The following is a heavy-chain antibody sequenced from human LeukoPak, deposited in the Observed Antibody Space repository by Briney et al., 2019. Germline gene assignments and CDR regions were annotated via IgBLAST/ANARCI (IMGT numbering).Heavy chain of an antibody. J-gene: IGHJ6*02. Sequence: GGSLRLSCAASGFTFSNYAMSWVRQAPGKGLEWVSGISGSGSTYYSDSVKGRFTISRDNSKNTLYLQMYSLRAEETAVYYCAKPTVTASSVYYYDMDVWGQGTTVTVS. CDR1: GFTFSNYA. CDR2: ISGSGST. CDR3: AKPTVTASSVYYYDMDV. D-gene: IGHD2-21*02. V-gene: IGHV3-23*01.